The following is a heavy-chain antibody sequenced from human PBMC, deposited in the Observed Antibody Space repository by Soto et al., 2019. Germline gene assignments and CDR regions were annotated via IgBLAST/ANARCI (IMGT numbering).Heavy chain of an antibody. J-gene: IGHJ4*02. V-gene: IGHV4-59*01. CDR1: GGSISSYY. D-gene: IGHD3-3*01. Sequence: SETLSLTCTVSGGSISSYYWSWIRQPPGKGLEWIGYIYYSGSTNYNPSLKSRVTISVDTSKNQFSMKMSSVTAADTAVYYCARENTIFGVATDYFDYWGQGTLVTVSS. CDR3: ARENTIFGVATDYFDY. CDR2: IYYSGST.